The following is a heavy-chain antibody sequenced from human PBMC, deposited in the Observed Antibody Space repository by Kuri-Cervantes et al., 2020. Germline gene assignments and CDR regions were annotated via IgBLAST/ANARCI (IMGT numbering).Heavy chain of an antibody. CDR1: GFTFSSYA. CDR3: AKDLIAAAGTLYEFDY. Sequence: GESLKISCAASGFTFSSYAMSWVRQAPGKGLEWVSAISNSVDNTYYADSVKGRFTISRDNAKNSLYLQMNSLRAEDTALYYCAKDLIAAAGTLYEFDYWGQGTLVTVSS. D-gene: IGHD6-13*01. V-gene: IGHV3-23*01. CDR2: ISNSVDNT. J-gene: IGHJ4*02.